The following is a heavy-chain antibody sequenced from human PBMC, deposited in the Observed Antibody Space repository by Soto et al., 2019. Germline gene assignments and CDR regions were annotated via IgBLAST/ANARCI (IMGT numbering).Heavy chain of an antibody. CDR2: MNPNSGNT. CDR3: ARAPSFGYCSGGSCSSEDV. J-gene: IGHJ6*02. CDR1: WEHLTRYD. V-gene: IGHV1-8*01. Sequence: GGPAKVSCQASWEHLTRYDIKWGRQATGQGGEWMGWMNPNSGNTGYAQKFQGRVTMTRNTSISTAYMELSSLRSEDTAVYYCARAPSFGYCSGGSCSSEDVWGQGTTVTVSS. D-gene: IGHD2-15*01.